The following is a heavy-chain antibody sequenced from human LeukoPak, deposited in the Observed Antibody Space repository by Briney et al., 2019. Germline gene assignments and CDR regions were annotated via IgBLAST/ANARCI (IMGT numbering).Heavy chain of an antibody. CDR2: INSDGSST. CDR3: ASSPYQKGY. J-gene: IGHJ4*02. Sequence: GGSLRLSCAASGFTFSSYWMHWVRQAPGKGLVCVSRINSDGSSTNYADSVKGRFTISRDNAKNTLYLQMNSLRAEDTAVYYCASSPYQKGYWGQGTLVTVSS. V-gene: IGHV3-74*01. CDR1: GFTFSSYW.